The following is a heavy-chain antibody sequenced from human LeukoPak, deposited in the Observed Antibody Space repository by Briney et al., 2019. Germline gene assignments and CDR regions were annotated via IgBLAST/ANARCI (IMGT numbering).Heavy chain of an antibody. CDR1: DGSITNYD. V-gene: IGHV4-59*01. J-gene: IGHJ4*02. CDR2: VHYSGTA. CDR3: ARGYGDFRVEGRYFYS. Sequence: SETLSLTCTVSDGSITNYDWSWVRQPPGKGLEFIGHVHYSGTANYNPSLESRVTISMDTSKKHFFLKLKSVTAADTAVYYCARGYGDFRVEGRYFYSWGQGTLVTVSS. D-gene: IGHD4-17*01.